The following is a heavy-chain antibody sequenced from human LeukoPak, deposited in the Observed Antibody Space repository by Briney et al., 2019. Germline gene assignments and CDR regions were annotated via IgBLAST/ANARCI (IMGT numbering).Heavy chain of an antibody. J-gene: IGHJ4*02. D-gene: IGHD2-15*01. CDR2: MNPNSGNT. Sequence: ASVKVSCKASGHTFTSYDINWVRQATGQGLEWMGWMNPNSGNTGYAQKFQGRVTMTRNTSISTAYMELSSLRSEDTAVYYCASINCSGGSCYSGFDYWGQGTLVTVSS. CDR3: ASINCSGGSCYSGFDY. V-gene: IGHV1-8*01. CDR1: GHTFTSYD.